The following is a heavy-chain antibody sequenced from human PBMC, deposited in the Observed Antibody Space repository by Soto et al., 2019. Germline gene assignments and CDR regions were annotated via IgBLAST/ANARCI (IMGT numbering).Heavy chain of an antibody. V-gene: IGHV1-69*13. CDR2: IIPIFGTA. D-gene: IGHD2-2*01. Sequence: WASVKVSCKASGGTFSSYAISWVRQAPGQGLEWMGGIIPIFGTANYAQKFQGRVTITADESTSTAYMELSSLRSEDTAVYYCARTKRYQLLPGARSWPFDYWGQGTLVTVSS. CDR1: GGTFSSYA. CDR3: ARTKRYQLLPGARSWPFDY. J-gene: IGHJ4*02.